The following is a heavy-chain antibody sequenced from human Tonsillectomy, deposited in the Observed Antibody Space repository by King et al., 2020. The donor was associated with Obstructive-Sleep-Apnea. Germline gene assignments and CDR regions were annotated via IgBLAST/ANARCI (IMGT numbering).Heavy chain of an antibody. D-gene: IGHD3-22*01. J-gene: IGHJ4*02. CDR3: ARSYYYDSSGPRGGYYFDY. CDR1: GGSISSGAYY. V-gene: IGHV4-31*03. CDR2: IYSSGST. Sequence: VQLQESGPGLVKPSQTLSLTCTVSGGSISSGAYYWSWIRQHPGKGLEWMGYIYSSGSTSFKLFLQCRVTISVDTSKNQFSLKLSSVTAADTAVYYCARSYYYDSSGPRGGYYFDYWGQGTLVTVSS.